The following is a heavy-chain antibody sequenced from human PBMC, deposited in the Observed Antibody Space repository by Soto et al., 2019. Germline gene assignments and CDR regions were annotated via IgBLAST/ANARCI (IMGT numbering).Heavy chain of an antibody. Sequence: PSETLSLTCTVSGGSISSGDYYWSWIRRPPGKCLEWIGYIYYSGSTYYNPSLKSRVTISVDTSKNQFSLKLSSVTAADTAVYYCAREDIVVVPAAQRGYYYGMDVWGQGTTVTVYS. CDR1: GGSISSGDYY. D-gene: IGHD2-2*01. CDR2: IYYSGST. V-gene: IGHV4-30-4*01. CDR3: AREDIVVVPAAQRGYYYGMDV. J-gene: IGHJ6*02.